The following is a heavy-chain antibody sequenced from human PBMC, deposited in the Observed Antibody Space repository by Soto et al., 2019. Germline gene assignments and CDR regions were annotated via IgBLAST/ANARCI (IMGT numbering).Heavy chain of an antibody. V-gene: IGHV4-31*03. CDR1: GGSISSGGYY. CDR2: IDCSGST. J-gene: IGHJ6*02. D-gene: IGHD2-2*01. Sequence: SETLSLTCTVSGGSISSGGYYWSWIRQDPGRGLVSIGYIDCSGSTYYNPSLKSRATISVNTSKNQFSLKLSSVTAADTAVYYCALVVSPRKDIVVVTDAPHYDIDFWGPGTPVTVSS. CDR3: ALVVSPRKDIVVVTDAPHYDIDF.